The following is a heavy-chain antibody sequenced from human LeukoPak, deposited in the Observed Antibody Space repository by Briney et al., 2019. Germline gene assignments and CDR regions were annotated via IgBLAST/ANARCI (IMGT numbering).Heavy chain of an antibody. CDR2: IYPGDSDT. D-gene: IGHD3-10*01. CDR1: GYSFTSYW. J-gene: IGHJ6*03. V-gene: IGHV5-51*01. CDR3: ARQQVITMVRGVIYYYYMDV. Sequence: GESLQISCKGSGYSFTSYWIGWVRQMPGKGLEWMGIIYPGDSDTRYSPSFQGQVTISADKSISTAYLQWSSLKASDTAMYYCARQQVITMVRGVIYYYYMDVWGKGTTVTVSS.